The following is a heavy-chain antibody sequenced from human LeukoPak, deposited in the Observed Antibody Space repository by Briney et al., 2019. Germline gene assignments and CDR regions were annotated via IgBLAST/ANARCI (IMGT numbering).Heavy chain of an antibody. CDR1: GGSFSGYY. D-gene: IGHD2-2*01. J-gene: IGHJ5*02. CDR2: INHSGST. Sequence: SETLSLTCAVYGGSFSGYYWSWIRQPPGKGLEWIGEINHSGSTNYNPSLKSRVTISVDTSKNQFSLKLSSVTAADTAVYYCARGREDRAQIVVVPAAQIGGWSDPWGQGTLVTVSS. CDR3: ARGREDRAQIVVVPAAQIGGWSDP. V-gene: IGHV4-34*01.